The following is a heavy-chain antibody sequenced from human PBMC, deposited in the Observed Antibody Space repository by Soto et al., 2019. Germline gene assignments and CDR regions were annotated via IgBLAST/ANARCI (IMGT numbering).Heavy chain of an antibody. D-gene: IGHD6-19*01. CDR1: GFTFCRYL. Sequence: PGGALRLSCSAPGFTFCRYLMDWVRPAPREGLEWVATIKHDGSEQYYVDSVKGRFIVSRDNAKNSLFLQMNGLRVEDTAVYFCARAMGTDGWSNHPFDIWGQGTMVTVSS. V-gene: IGHV3-7*04. CDR2: IKHDGSEQ. J-gene: IGHJ3*02. CDR3: ARAMGTDGWSNHPFDI.